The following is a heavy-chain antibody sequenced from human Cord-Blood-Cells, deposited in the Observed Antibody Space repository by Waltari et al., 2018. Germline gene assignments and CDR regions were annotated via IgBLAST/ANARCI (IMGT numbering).Heavy chain of an antibody. CDR2: IIPIFGTE. CDR3: ARGGGGDHNWDDAFDI. D-gene: IGHD1-20*01. V-gene: IGHV1-69*06. J-gene: IGHJ3*02. CDR1: GGTFSSYA. Sequence: QVQLVQSGAEVKKPGSSVKVSCKASGGTFSSYAISWVRQAPGQGLRWMGGIIPIFGTENYAQKFQGRVTITADKSTSTAYMELSSLRSEDTAVYYCARGGGGDHNWDDAFDIWGQGTMVTVSS.